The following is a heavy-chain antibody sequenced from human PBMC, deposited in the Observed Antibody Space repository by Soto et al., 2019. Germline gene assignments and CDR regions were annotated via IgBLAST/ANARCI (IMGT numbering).Heavy chain of an antibody. J-gene: IGHJ6*02. CDR2: INPSGGST. CDR1: GYTFTSYG. V-gene: IGHV1-46*01. CDR3: ASPLENYYYYGMDV. Sequence: ASVKVSCKASGYTFTSYGISWVRQAPGQGLEWMGIINPSGGSTSYAQKFQGRVTMTRDTSTSTVYMELSSLRSEDTAVYYCASPLENYYYYGMDVWGQGTTVTVSS.